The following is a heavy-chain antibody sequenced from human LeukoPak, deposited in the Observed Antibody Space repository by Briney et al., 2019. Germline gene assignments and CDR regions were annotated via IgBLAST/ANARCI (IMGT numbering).Heavy chain of an antibody. V-gene: IGHV1-18*01. CDR2: ISAYNGST. J-gene: IGHJ4*02. D-gene: IGHD2-2*01. CDR1: GYTFTSYG. Sequence: VKVSCKASGYTFTSYGISWVRQAPGQGLEWMGWISAYNGSTNYAQKLQGRVTMTTDTSTSTAYMELRSLRSDDTAVYYCARGYCSSTSCPLGYWGQGTLVTVSS. CDR3: ARGYCSSTSCPLGY.